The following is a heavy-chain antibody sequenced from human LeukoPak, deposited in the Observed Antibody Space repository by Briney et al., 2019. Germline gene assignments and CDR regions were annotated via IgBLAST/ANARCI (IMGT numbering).Heavy chain of an antibody. CDR1: GGSFSNYY. CDR3: ARRWNYGRNYYIDV. Sequence: SETLSLTCAVYGGSFSNYYWSWIRQTPGKRMEWIGEINDSGRTNYNPSLMSRVTVSVDTSKNQFSLRLTSVTATDTAVYYCARRWNYGRNYYIDVWGKGAAVSVSS. CDR2: INDSGRT. D-gene: IGHD1-7*01. J-gene: IGHJ6*03. V-gene: IGHV4-34*01.